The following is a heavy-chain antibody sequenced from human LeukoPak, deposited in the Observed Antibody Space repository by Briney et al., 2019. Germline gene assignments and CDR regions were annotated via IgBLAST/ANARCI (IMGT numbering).Heavy chain of an antibody. CDR3: TRPHKGYNWNDGRAFDI. Sequence: GGSLKLSCAASGFTFSGSAMHWVRQASGKGLEWVGRIRSKANSYATAYAASVKGRFTISRDDSKNTAYLQMNSLKTEDTAVYYCTRPHKGYNWNDGRAFDIWGQGTMVTVSS. CDR1: GFTFSGSA. D-gene: IGHD1-20*01. V-gene: IGHV3-73*01. J-gene: IGHJ3*02. CDR2: IRSKANSYAT.